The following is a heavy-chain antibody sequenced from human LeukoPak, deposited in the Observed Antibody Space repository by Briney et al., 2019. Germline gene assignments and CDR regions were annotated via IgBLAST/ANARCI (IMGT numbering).Heavy chain of an antibody. J-gene: IGHJ5*02. V-gene: IGHV4-39*01. D-gene: IGHD3-10*01. CDR3: ARLITMVRGARNYWFDP. CDR1: GGSISSSSYY. Sequence: SETLSLTCTVSGGSISSSSYYWGWIRQPPGKGLEWIGSIYYSGSTYYNPSLKSRVTISVDTSKNQFSLKLSSVTAADTAVYYCARLITMVRGARNYWFDPWGQGTLVTVSS. CDR2: IYYSGST.